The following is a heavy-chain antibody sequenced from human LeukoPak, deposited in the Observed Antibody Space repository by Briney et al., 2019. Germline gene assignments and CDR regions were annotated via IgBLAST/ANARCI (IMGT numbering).Heavy chain of an antibody. CDR2: IYPSSGGT. CDR3: ARQPDLEQFDL. Sequence: ASVKVSCAACGHSFIIYYIHWGRQAPGQGLGWMGWIYPSSGGTKYAQKFQGSVTMIRDTSISTAYMELSGLTSDDTAVYYCARQPDLEQFDLWGRGTLVTVSS. CDR1: GHSFIIYY. D-gene: IGHD1/OR15-1a*01. V-gene: IGHV1-2*02. J-gene: IGHJ2*01.